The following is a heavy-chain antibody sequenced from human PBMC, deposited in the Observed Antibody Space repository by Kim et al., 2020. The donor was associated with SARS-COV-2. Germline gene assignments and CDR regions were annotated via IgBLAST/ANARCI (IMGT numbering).Heavy chain of an antibody. D-gene: IGHD3-22*01. CDR1: GGSISSYY. J-gene: IGHJ2*01. CDR3: ARAGQYSPDYYDSSGYLSGYWYFDL. V-gene: IGHV4-59*01. Sequence: SETLSLTCTVSGGSISSYYWSWIRQPPGKGLEWIGYIYYSGSTNYNPSLKSRVTISVDTSKNQFSLKLSSVTAADTAVYYCARAGQYSPDYYDSSGYLSGYWYFDLWGRGTLVTVSS. CDR2: IYYSGST.